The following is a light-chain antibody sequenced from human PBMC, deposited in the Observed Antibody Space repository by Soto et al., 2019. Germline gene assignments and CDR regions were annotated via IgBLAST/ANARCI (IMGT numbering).Light chain of an antibody. Sequence: QSVLTQPRSVSGSPGQSLTISCTGTSSDVGGYSYVSWYQQYPGKVPKLMIYDVTKRPSGVPDRFSGSKSGNTASLTISGLQAEDEADYYCCSHAGSYTYVFGTGTKATVL. CDR2: DVT. V-gene: IGLV2-11*01. CDR1: SSDVGGYSY. J-gene: IGLJ1*01. CDR3: CSHAGSYTYV.